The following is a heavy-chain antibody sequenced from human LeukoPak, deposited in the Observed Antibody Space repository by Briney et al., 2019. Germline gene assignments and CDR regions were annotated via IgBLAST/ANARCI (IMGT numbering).Heavy chain of an antibody. Sequence: SETLSLTCAVYGGSFSGYYWSWIRQPPGKGLEWIGEINHSGSTNYNPSLKSRVTISVDTSKNQFSLQLSSVTAADTAVYYCARDRYSSGWYGGTNWFDPWGQGTLVTVSS. V-gene: IGHV4-34*01. CDR3: ARDRYSSGWYGGTNWFDP. D-gene: IGHD6-19*01. CDR2: INHSGST. CDR1: GGSFSGYY. J-gene: IGHJ5*02.